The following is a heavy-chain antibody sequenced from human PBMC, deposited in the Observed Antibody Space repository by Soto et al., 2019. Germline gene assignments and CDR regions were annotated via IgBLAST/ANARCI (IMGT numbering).Heavy chain of an antibody. CDR1: GFTISSSA. CDR3: AKCSVGTVRTSGWCNWFDP. J-gene: IGHJ5*02. D-gene: IGHD6-19*01. Sequence: EVRLLESGGGLAQPGGSRRLSCAASGFTISSSAMNGVRQAPGKGLEWVSSIRVGGGDTFYADSVRGRFTVSRDISRNTLYLQMNSLRAEDTAIYYCAKCSVGTVRTSGWCNWFDPWGQGTLVTVSS. CDR2: IRVGGGDT. V-gene: IGHV3-23*01.